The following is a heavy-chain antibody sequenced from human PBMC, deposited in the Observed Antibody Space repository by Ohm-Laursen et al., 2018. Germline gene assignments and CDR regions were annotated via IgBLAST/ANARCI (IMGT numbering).Heavy chain of an antibody. J-gene: IGHJ5*02. CDR3: ARAVKAHFNWFDP. V-gene: IGHV4-59*01. D-gene: IGHD3-22*01. Sequence: GTLSLTCTVSGGSIGSYYWSWIRQPPGKGLEWIGYIYYSGSTNYNPSLKSRVTISVDTSKNQFSLKLSSVTAADTAVYYCARAVKAHFNWFDPWGQGTLVTVSS. CDR1: GGSIGSYY. CDR2: IYYSGST.